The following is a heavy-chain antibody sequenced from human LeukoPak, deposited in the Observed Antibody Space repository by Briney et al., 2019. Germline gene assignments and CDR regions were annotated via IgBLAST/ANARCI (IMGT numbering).Heavy chain of an antibody. Sequence: GGSLRLSCAASGFSVRTNYMSWVRQAPGKGLEWVSVIYDTGDTYYADSVKGRFTISRDNSKNTLYLQMNSLSAEDTALYYCARERKEVTTTEYYFDYWGQGALVTVSS. CDR2: IYDTGDT. CDR3: ARERKEVTTTEYYFDY. J-gene: IGHJ4*02. D-gene: IGHD4-17*01. V-gene: IGHV3-66*01. CDR1: GFSVRTNY.